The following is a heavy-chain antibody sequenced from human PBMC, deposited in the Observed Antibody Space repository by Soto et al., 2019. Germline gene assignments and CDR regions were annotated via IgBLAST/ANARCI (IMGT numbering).Heavy chain of an antibody. CDR1: GFSFSYYS. Sequence: GGSLRLSCAASGFSFSYYSMNWVRQAPGKGLEWISYINSGGSVIYYADSVRGRFTISRDNAKNSLYLQMNSLRAEDTAVYYCARLICDSTSGPRHYFDNWGQGTPVTVSS. CDR2: INSGGSVI. V-gene: IGHV3-48*01. D-gene: IGHD2-2*01. CDR3: ARLICDSTSGPRHYFDN. J-gene: IGHJ4*02.